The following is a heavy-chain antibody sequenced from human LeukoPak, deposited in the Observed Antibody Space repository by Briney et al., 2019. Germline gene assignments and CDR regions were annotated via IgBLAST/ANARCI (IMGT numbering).Heavy chain of an antibody. J-gene: IGHJ4*02. V-gene: IGHV3-23*01. D-gene: IGHD6-19*01. CDR3: AKAVRFTVAGIGDY. CDR2: ISGSGGST. CDR1: GFTFSSDA. Sequence: GGSLRLSCAASGFTFSSDAMSWVRQAPGKGLEWVSAISGSGGSTYYADSVKGRFTISRDNSKNTLYLQMNSLRAEDTAVYYCAKAVRFTVAGIGDYWGQGTLVTVSS.